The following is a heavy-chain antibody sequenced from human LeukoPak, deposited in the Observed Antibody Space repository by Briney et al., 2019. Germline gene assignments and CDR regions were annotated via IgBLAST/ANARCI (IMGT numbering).Heavy chain of an antibody. J-gene: IGHJ4*02. Sequence: PGGSLRLSCAVSGFTVSSNYMSWVRQAPGKRLEWVSVIYSGGSTYYADSVKGRFTISRDNSKNTLYLQMNSLRAEDTAVYYCAKGMSATSGYLELEYWGQGTLVTVSS. V-gene: IGHV3-53*01. D-gene: IGHD3-22*01. CDR2: IYSGGST. CDR3: AKGMSATSGYLELEY. CDR1: GFTVSSNY.